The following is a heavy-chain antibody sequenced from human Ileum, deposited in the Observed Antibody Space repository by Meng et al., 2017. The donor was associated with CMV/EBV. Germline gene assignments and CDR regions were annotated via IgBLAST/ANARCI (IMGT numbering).Heavy chain of an antibody. V-gene: IGHV1-69*05. D-gene: IGHD3-3*01. J-gene: IGHJ4*02. CDR3: AGAVWSGYYLFDY. Sequence: SVKVSCKASGYTFSSYAISWVRQAPGQGLEWMGGIIPIFGTANYAQKFQGRVTITTDESTSTAYMELSSLRSEDTAVYYCAGAVWSGYYLFDYWGQGTLVTVSS. CDR1: GYTFSSYA. CDR2: IIPIFGTA.